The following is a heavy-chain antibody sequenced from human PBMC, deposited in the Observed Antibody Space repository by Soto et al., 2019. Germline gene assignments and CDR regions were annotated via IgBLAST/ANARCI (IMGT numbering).Heavy chain of an antibody. CDR2: IYYSGII. CDR3: ARGENDSSGYALIGY. V-gene: IGHV4-30-4*01. CDR1: GGSISSGDYY. D-gene: IGHD3-22*01. Sequence: SETLSLTCTVSGGSISSGDYYWSWIRQPPGKVLLWIGYIYYSGIIYFYPSLKSRVTISVDTSMNQFSLKLSSVTAADIAVYYCARGENDSSGYALIGYWGQGTLVTVSS. J-gene: IGHJ4*02.